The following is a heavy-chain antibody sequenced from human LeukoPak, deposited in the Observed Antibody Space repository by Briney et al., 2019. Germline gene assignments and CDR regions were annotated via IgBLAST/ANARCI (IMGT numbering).Heavy chain of an antibody. V-gene: IGHV1-46*01. CDR1: GFPFSSYG. J-gene: IGHJ1*01. CDR3: ARDFHDSSGPPRNFQH. D-gene: IGHD3-22*01. CDR2: INPSGGST. Sequence: SGGSLRLSCAASGFPFSSYGMHWVRQAPGQGLEWMGIINPSGGSTSYAQKFQGRITMTRDTSTSAVYMELSSLRSEDTAVYYCARDFHDSSGPPRNFQHWGQGTLVTVSS.